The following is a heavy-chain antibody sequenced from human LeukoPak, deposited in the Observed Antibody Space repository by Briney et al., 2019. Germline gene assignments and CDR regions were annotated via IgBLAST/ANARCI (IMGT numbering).Heavy chain of an antibody. D-gene: IGHD2-21*01. CDR3: ASGGDAFSTYY. CDR2: ITVDGSDT. CDR1: GFTFTDYW. V-gene: IGHV3-74*01. Sequence: PGGSLRLSCAATGFTFTDYWMHWARQTPGQGLVWVSRITVDGSDTTYADSVKGRFTISRDNAQNTVYLQMNSLRAEDTAIYYCASGGDAFSTYYWGQGTLVTVSS. J-gene: IGHJ4*02.